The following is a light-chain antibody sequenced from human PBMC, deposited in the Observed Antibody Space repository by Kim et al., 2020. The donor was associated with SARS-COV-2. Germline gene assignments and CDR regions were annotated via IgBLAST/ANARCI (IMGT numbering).Light chain of an antibody. V-gene: IGKV1-39*01. CDR3: QQSYSTPLT. Sequence: DIQMTQSPSSLSASVGDRVTITCRASQSISSYLNWYQQKPGKAPNLLIYAASTLQSGVPSRFSGSASGTDFTLTISSLQPEDFATYYCQQSYSTPLTFGRGTKVDIK. CDR2: AAS. J-gene: IGKJ4*01. CDR1: QSISSY.